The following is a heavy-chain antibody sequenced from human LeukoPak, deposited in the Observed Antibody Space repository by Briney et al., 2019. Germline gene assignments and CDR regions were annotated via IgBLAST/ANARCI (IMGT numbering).Heavy chain of an antibody. CDR2: IYWNDEK. J-gene: IGHJ3*02. CDR3: AHTQYYYDSGGVDDDFDI. V-gene: IGHV2-5*01. Sequence: SGPTLVHPPQPLTLTCTLSGLSLRTSGVGVGWIRQPPRTVLESLTLIYWNDEKRYSPSLNSRPTITKDTSKIQVVLAMTNVDPVDTATYYCAHTQYYYDSGGVDDDFDIWGQGTMVTVSS. CDR1: GLSLRTSGVG. D-gene: IGHD3-22*01.